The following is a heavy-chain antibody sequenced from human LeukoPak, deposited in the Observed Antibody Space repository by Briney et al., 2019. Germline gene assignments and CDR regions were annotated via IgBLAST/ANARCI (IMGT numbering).Heavy chain of an antibody. CDR2: MNPNSGNS. V-gene: IGHV1-8*03. CDR1: GYTFTRND. D-gene: IGHD2-21*02. J-gene: IGHJ6*03. CDR3: ARGLSDVVTENYYMDV. Sequence: AASVKVSCKTSGYTFTRNDIDWVRQATGQGLEWMGWMNPNSGNSGYAQKFQGRVTITRDNSISTAYMELSSLRSEDTAVYYCARGLSDVVTENYYMDVWGKGTTVTVSS.